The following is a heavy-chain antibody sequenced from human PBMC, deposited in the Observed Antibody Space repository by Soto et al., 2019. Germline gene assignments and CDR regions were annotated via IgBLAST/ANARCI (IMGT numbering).Heavy chain of an antibody. CDR2: IYYSGST. CDR3: DRARSFHYDFWSGYPGDAFDI. D-gene: IGHD3-3*01. CDR1: GGSISRGDYY. V-gene: IGHV4-30-4*01. Sequence: QVQLQESGPGLVKPSQTLSLTCTVSGGSISRGDYYWSWIRHPPGKGLEWIGYIYYSGSTYYNPSLKSRVNISVDTSKNQFAIKLSSVTAADTAVYYCDRARSFHYDFWSGYPGDAFDIWGQGTMVTVSS. J-gene: IGHJ3*02.